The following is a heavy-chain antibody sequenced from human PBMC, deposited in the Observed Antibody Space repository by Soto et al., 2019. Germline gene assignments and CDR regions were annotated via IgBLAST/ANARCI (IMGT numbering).Heavy chain of an antibody. Sequence: QVQLVQSGAEVKKPGSSVKVSCKASGGTFSSYAISWVRQAPGQGLEWMGGIIPIFGTANYAQKFQVRVTITADESTTTAYMELSSLRSDETALYYCARPVPAAGYYYGMDVWGPGTTVTVSS. D-gene: IGHD2-2*01. CDR3: ARPVPAAGYYYGMDV. CDR2: IIPIFGTA. V-gene: IGHV1-69*12. CDR1: GGTFSSYA. J-gene: IGHJ6*02.